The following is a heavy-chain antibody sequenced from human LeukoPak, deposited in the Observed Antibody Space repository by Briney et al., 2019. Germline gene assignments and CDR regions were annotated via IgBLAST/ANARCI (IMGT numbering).Heavy chain of an antibody. CDR1: GGSISSYY. D-gene: IGHD6-13*01. CDR3: ARHYEQLDAFDI. J-gene: IGHJ3*02. CDR2: IYYSGST. V-gene: IGHV4-59*08. Sequence: SETLSLTCTVSGGSISSYYWSWIRQPPGKGLEWIGYIYYSGSTNYNPSLKSRVTISVDTSKNQFSLKLSSVTAADTAVYYCARHYEQLDAFDIWGQGTMVTVSS.